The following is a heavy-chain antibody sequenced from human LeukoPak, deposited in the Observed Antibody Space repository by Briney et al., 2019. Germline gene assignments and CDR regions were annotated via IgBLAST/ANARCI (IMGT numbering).Heavy chain of an antibody. V-gene: IGHV3-23*01. CDR3: VKDPGGGPFYGLDV. CDR2: ISCSGGAGT. J-gene: IGHJ6*02. CDR1: GFTFSSYA. D-gene: IGHD3-16*01. Sequence: PGGSLRLSCAGSGFTFSSYAMSWVRQAPGKGLEWVSTISCSGGAGTYDADSVKGRFTVSRENSRTTLYLPMNSLRAEDTVVYCCVKDPGGGPFYGLDVWGQGTTVTVSS.